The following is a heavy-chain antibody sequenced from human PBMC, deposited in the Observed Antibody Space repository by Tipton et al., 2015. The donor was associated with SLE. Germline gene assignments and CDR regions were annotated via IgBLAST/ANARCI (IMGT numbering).Heavy chain of an antibody. CDR3: ARHDRNFDLDAFDV. CDR1: GGSISSGSYY. D-gene: IGHD3-9*01. V-gene: IGHV4-61*02. CDR2: IYTSGST. Sequence: TLSLTCTVSGGSISSGSYYWSWIRQPAGKGLEWIGRIYTSGSTNYNPSLKSRVTISVDPAKNQFSLRLTSVTAADTAVYYCARHDRNFDLDAFDVWGQGTMVTVSS. J-gene: IGHJ3*01.